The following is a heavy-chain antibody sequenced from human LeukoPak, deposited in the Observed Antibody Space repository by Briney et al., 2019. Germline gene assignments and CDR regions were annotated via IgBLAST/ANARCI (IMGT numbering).Heavy chain of an antibody. CDR3: AKPWCETICYGIYD. Sequence: GGSLRLSCAASGFTFDDYGMSWVRQAPGKGLEWVSGINWNGGSTGYADSVKGRFTISRDNAKNSLYLQMNSLRADDTAAYYCAKPWCETICYGIYDWGQGTLVTVS. J-gene: IGHJ4*02. CDR1: GFTFDDYG. V-gene: IGHV3-20*04. CDR2: INWNGGST. D-gene: IGHD2-2*01.